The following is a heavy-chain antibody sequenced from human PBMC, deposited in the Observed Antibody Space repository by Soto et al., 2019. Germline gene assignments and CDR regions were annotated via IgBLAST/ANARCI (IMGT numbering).Heavy chain of an antibody. CDR3: ARDRSSDHYYCGMDV. CDR1: GGSISSGGYY. Sequence: SETLSLTCTVSGGSISSGGYYWSWIRQHPGKGLEWIGYIYYSGSTYYNPSLKSRVTISVDTSKNQFSLKLSSVTAADTAVYYFARDRSSDHYYCGMDVWGKGTRFTVPS. V-gene: IGHV4-31*03. D-gene: IGHD6-6*01. CDR2: IYYSGST. J-gene: IGHJ6*04.